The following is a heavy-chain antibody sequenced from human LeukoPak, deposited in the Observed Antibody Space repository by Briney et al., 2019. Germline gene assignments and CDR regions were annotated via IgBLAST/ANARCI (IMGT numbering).Heavy chain of an antibody. D-gene: IGHD3-22*01. CDR3: ASRAFYDSSGLDF. CDR2: VSNSGNT. J-gene: IGHJ4*02. CDR1: GVSISRDY. V-gene: IGHV4-59*08. Sequence: SETLSLTCTVSGVSISRDYWTWIRQPPGKGLEWIGHVSNSGNTKYNPSLKSRVTISIDTSKKHFSLNLSSVSAADTAVYYCASRAFYDSSGLDFWGQGILVTVSS.